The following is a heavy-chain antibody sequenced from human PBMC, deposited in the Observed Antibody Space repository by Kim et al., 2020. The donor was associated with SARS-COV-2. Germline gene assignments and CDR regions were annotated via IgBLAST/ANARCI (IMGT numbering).Heavy chain of an antibody. J-gene: IGHJ4*02. CDR2: IKQDGSEK. CDR1: GFTFSSYW. D-gene: IGHD3-3*01. V-gene: IGHV3-7*03. CDR3: AKLRGDFWSGYSYYFDY. Sequence: GGSLRLSCAASGFTFSSYWMSWVRQAPGKGLEWVANIKQDGSEKYYVDSVKGRFTISRDNAKNSLYLQMNSLRAEDTAVYYCAKLRGDFWSGYSYYFDYWGQGTLVTVSS.